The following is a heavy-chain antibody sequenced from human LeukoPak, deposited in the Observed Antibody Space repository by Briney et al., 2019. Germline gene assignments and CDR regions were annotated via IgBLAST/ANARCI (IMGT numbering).Heavy chain of an antibody. Sequence: SETLSLTCTVSGGSISSYYWSWIRQPPGKGLEWIGYIYYSGSTNYNPSLKSRVTISVDTSKNQFSLKLSSVTAADTAVYYCARVGAWLQYVGAFDIWGQGTMVTVSS. D-gene: IGHD5-24*01. CDR1: GGSISSYY. CDR3: ARVGAWLQYVGAFDI. J-gene: IGHJ3*02. CDR2: IYYSGST. V-gene: IGHV4-59*01.